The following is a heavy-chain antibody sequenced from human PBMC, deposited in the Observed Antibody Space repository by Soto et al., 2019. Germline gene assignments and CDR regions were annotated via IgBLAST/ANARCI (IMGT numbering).Heavy chain of an antibody. Sequence: QVQLVESGGGVVQPGRSLRLSCAASGFIFTSYGMHWVRQAPGKGLEWMALILHDGSAEYYADSVKGRFTISRDNSKNTLDLQMNSLTAEDTSAYFCARGRDGYSFSFYYGMAGLGQGTTVTVSS. CDR1: GFIFTSYG. V-gene: IGHV3-30*03. CDR3: ARGRDGYSFSFYYGMAG. J-gene: IGHJ6*02. D-gene: IGHD4-4*01. CDR2: ILHDGSAE.